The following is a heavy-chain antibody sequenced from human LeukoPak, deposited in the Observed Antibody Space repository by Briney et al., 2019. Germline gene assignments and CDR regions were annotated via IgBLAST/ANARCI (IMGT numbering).Heavy chain of an antibody. CDR1: GFTFTSYE. Sequence: GGSLRLFCAASGFTFTSYEMNWVRQAPGKGLEWVSYISSSGSTIYYADSVKGRFTISRDNAKNSLYLQMNSLRAEDTAVYYCAREVSQFDYWGQGTLVTVSS. J-gene: IGHJ4*02. CDR2: ISSSGSTI. CDR3: AREVSQFDY. V-gene: IGHV3-48*03.